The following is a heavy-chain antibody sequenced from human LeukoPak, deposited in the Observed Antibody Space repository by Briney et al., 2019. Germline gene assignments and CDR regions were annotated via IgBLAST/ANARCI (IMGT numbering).Heavy chain of an antibody. J-gene: IGHJ3*02. CDR1: GFTFSSYE. V-gene: IGHV3-48*03. CDR3: VRDRSLTELLGAFDI. CDR2: ISSSGSTI. D-gene: IGHD1-26*01. Sequence: GGSLRLSCAASGFTFSSYEMNWVRQAPGKGLEWVSYISSSGSTIYYADSVKGRFTISRDNAKNSLYLQMNSLRAEDTAVYYCVRDRSLTELLGAFDIWGQGTMVTVSS.